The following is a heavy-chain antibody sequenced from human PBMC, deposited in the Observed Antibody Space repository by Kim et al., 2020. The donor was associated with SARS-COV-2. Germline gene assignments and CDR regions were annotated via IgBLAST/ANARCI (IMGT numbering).Heavy chain of an antibody. CDR3: ATLGPRDQDIVALPSSMFADSYFSYMDV. CDR2: IFPLLGTT. V-gene: IGHV1-69*13. Sequence: SVKVSCKTSGGTFSRDAISWVRQAPGQGLEWMGGIFPLLGTTNYAQEFEDRVTITADESTTTAYMELSSLRSEDTAVYYCATLGPRDQDIVALPSSMFADSYFSYMDVWGKGTPVTVSS. CDR1: GGTFSRDA. D-gene: IGHD2-2*01. J-gene: IGHJ6*03.